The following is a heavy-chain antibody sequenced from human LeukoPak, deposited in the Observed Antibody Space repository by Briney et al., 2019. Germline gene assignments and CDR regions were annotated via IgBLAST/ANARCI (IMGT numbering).Heavy chain of an antibody. J-gene: IGHJ4*02. D-gene: IGHD3-10*01. CDR1: GYSISSGYY. Sequence: SETLSLTCAVSGYSISSGYYWGWIRQPPGKGLEWIGSIYHSGSTYYNPSLKRRVTISVETSKNHFSLKLSSVTAADTAVYYCASRFVSTMVRGVIRDYWGQGTLVTVSS. CDR3: ASRFVSTMVRGVIRDY. V-gene: IGHV4-38-2*01. CDR2: IYHSGST.